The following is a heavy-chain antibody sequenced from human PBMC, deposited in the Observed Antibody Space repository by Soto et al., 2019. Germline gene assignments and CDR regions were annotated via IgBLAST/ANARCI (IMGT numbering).Heavy chain of an antibody. V-gene: IGHV1-69*01. Sequence: QVKLVQSGAEVKKPGSSVKVSCKASGGNFSSYAISWLRQAPGQGLEWLGGIIPVFRTTNNEQKLLSRVTITAEQYTSTTEMELISKSSADNAVYYYTMTPPYRLIQTPAQKQYDSPLHVSRQGSTVTVSS. CDR1: GGNFSSYA. D-gene: IGHD3-22*01. CDR3: TMTPPYRLIQTPAQKQYDSPLHV. J-gene: IGHJ6*01. CDR2: IIPVFRTT.